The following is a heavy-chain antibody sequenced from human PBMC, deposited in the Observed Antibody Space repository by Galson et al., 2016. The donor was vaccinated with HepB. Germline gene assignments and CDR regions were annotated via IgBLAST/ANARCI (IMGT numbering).Heavy chain of an antibody. J-gene: IGHJ4*02. V-gene: IGHV1-2*02. CDR2: VNPNRGVT. D-gene: IGHD3-16*01. CDR3: ARGGTASALDY. CDR1: GYTFPGYQ. Sequence: SVTVSCKASGYTFPGYQVHWVRQAPGHGLEWMGWVNPNRGVTIYAQHFQDRVPMTRDTSINAAHMELRSLTSDDTGVYYCARGGTASALDYWGQGTRVTVSS.